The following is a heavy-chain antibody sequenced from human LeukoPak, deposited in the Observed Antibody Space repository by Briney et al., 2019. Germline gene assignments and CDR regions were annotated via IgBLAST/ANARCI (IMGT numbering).Heavy chain of an antibody. Sequence: SETLSLTCTVSGGSISSSSYYWGWIRQPPRKGLEWIGSIYYSGSTYYNPSLKSRVTISVDTSKNQFSLKLSSVTAADTAVYYCARVRAAADKLTDAFDIWGQGTMVTVSS. CDR2: IYYSGST. V-gene: IGHV4-39*07. J-gene: IGHJ3*02. CDR1: GGSISSSSYY. D-gene: IGHD6-13*01. CDR3: ARVRAAADKLTDAFDI.